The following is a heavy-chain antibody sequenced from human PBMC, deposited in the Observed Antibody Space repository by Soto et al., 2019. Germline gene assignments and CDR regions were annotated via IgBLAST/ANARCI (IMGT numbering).Heavy chain of an antibody. CDR1: GDKIISSNHY. J-gene: IGHJ4*02. D-gene: IGHD3-9*01. CDR2: MYHSGNT. Sequence: ETLPLTYNVSGDKIISSNHYCAWIRQPPCTGLAAPGSMYHSGNTYYNPSLNSRVTISVDTSKNQFSLKLSSVTAADTALYFCASHYFDSWTGHYTGVFYFDFWGQGALVTVSS. CDR3: ASHYFDSWTGHYTGVFYFDF. V-gene: IGHV4-39*01.